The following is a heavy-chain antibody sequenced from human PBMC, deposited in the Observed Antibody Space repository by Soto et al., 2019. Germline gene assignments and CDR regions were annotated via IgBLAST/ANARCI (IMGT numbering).Heavy chain of an antibody. CDR3: ARTRRYYYMDV. CDR1: GGSISTSSYY. CDR2: IYYSGST. Sequence: QLPLLESGPGLVKPWETLALTCAVSGGSISTSSYYWGWIRQPPGKGLDWIGSIYYSGSTYYNPSPKSRPTISVDTSKNQFSLRLSSVTAADTAGYYCARTRRYYYMDVWGKGTTVTVSS. J-gene: IGHJ6*03. V-gene: IGHV4-39*01.